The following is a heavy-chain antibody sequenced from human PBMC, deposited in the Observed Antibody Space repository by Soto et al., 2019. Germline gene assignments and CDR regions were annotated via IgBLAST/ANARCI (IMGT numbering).Heavy chain of an antibody. V-gene: IGHV3-23*01. Sequence: GSLRLSCVTSGFSFSTFWLSWVRQAPGKGLEWVSAISGSGGSTYYADSVKGRFTIPRDNSKNTLYLQMNSLRAEDTAVYYCAFYGSGTPDLFDYWGQGALVTVSS. CDR1: GFSFSTFW. D-gene: IGHD3-10*01. J-gene: IGHJ4*02. CDR3: AFYGSGTPDLFDY. CDR2: ISGSGGST.